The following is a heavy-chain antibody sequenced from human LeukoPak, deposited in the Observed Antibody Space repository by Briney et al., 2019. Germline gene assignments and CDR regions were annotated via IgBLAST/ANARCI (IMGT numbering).Heavy chain of an antibody. D-gene: IGHD1-26*01. J-gene: IGHJ6*02. Sequence: GGSLRLSCSASGFTFSSYAMHWVRQAPGKGLEYVSAISSNGGSTYYADSVKGRFTISRDNSKNTLYLQMSSLSAEDTAVYYCVKDGGVGATARSYYYYGMDVWGQGTTVTVSS. CDR2: ISSNGGST. CDR1: GFTFSSYA. V-gene: IGHV3-64D*06. CDR3: VKDGGVGATARSYYYYGMDV.